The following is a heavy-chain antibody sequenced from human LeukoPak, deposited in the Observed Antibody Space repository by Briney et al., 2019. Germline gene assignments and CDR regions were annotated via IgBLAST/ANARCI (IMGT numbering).Heavy chain of an antibody. D-gene: IGHD3-10*01. V-gene: IGHV4-59*10. Sequence: SETLSLTCAVYGGSFSDYFWSWIRQPAGKGLEWIGRIYTSGSTNYNPSLKSRVTISVDTSKNQFSLKLSSVTAADTAVYYCARAAYYYGSGSGVGYYYYYMDVWGKGTTVTVSS. CDR3: ARAAYYYGSGSGVGYYYYYMDV. CDR1: GGSFSDYF. CDR2: IYTSGST. J-gene: IGHJ6*03.